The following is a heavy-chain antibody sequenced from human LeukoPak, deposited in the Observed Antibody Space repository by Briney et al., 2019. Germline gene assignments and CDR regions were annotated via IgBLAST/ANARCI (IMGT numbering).Heavy chain of an antibody. D-gene: IGHD3-10*01. CDR2: INQDGSDM. V-gene: IGHV3-7*03. CDR3: ARDFPGIGRGTFDF. J-gene: IGHJ3*01. Sequence: GGSLRLSCAASGFTFSSYSMNWVRLTPGKGLEWVAKINQDGSDMYYVDSVKGRFFVSRDNARNLVYLQMNSLRVDDTAVYYCARDFPGIGRGTFDFWGQGTIIIVSS. CDR1: GFTFSSYS.